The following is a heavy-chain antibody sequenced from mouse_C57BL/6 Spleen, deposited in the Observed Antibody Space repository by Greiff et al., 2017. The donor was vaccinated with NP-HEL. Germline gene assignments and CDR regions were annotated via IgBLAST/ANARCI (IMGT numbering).Heavy chain of an antibody. CDR1: GYTFTSYD. D-gene: IGHD1-1*01. CDR3: ARGIPHYYGSSYYFDY. V-gene: IGHV1-85*01. J-gene: IGHJ2*01. Sequence: VQLVESGPELVKPGASVKLSCKASGYTFTSYDINWVKQRPGQGLEWIGWIYPRDGSTKYNEKFKGKATLTVDTSSSTAYMELHSLTSEDSAVYFCARGIPHYYGSSYYFDYWGQGTTLTVSS. CDR2: IYPRDGST.